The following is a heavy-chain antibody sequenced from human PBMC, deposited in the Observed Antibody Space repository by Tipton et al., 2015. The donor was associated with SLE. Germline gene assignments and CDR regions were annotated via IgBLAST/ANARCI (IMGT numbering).Heavy chain of an antibody. CDR1: GDSISSSSYY. D-gene: IGHD3-3*01. J-gene: IGHJ5*02. CDR3: ARGSRWFDDFWSGYPLGNWFDP. V-gene: IGHV4-39*07. Sequence: TLSLTCIVSGDSISSSSYYWGWIRQPPGKGLEWVGSIYYSGSTYYNPSLKSRVTISVDTSKSHFSLKLTSVTAADTAIYYCARGSRWFDDFWSGYPLGNWFDPWGQGTLVTVSS. CDR2: IYYSGST.